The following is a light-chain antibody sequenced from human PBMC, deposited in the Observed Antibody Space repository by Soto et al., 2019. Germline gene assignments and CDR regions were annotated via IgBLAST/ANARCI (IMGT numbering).Light chain of an antibody. Sequence: DSQMTQSPYSVSASVGDRVTITVRASQGISSWLAWYQQKTGKAPKLLIYDASSLESGVPSRFSGSGYGTEFTLTISSLQTDDFATYYCQQYNSYSWTFGQGTKVDIK. CDR2: DAS. V-gene: IGKV1-5*01. J-gene: IGKJ1*01. CDR3: QQYNSYSWT. CDR1: QGISSW.